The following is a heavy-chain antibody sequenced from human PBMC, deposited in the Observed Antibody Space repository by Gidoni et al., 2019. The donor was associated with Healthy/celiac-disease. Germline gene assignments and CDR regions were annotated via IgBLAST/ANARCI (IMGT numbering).Heavy chain of an antibody. CDR2: INHSGST. CDR1: GGSFSGYY. D-gene: IGHD5-12*01. V-gene: IGHV4-34*01. J-gene: IGHJ4*02. Sequence: QVQLQQCGAGLLKPSETLSLTCAVYGGSFSGYYWSWIRQPPGQGLECIGEINHSGSTNYNPSLKSRVTISVDTSKNQFSLKLSSVTAADTAVYYCARDRSRWLRRGWYDYWGQGTLVTVSS. CDR3: ARDRSRWLRRGWYDY.